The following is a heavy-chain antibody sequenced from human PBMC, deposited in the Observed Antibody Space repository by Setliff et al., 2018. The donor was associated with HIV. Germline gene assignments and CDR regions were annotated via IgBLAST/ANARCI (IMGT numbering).Heavy chain of an antibody. CDR1: GGSFSGDF. CDR2: IYYSGNT. V-gene: IGHV4-34*01. CDR3: ARHDSRGPRSAFDL. Sequence: SETLSLTCAVSGGSFSGDFWTWIRQAPGKGLEWIGTIYYSGNTYYNPSLKSRVTISVDTSKNQFSLKLSSVTAADTAVYYCARHDSRGPRSAFDLWGRGTMVTVSS. J-gene: IGHJ3*01. D-gene: IGHD3-16*01.